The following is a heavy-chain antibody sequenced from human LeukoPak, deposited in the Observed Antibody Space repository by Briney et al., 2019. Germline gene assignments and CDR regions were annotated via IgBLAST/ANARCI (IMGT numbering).Heavy chain of an antibody. CDR1: GYTFTSYD. J-gene: IGHJ4*02. CDR3: ASHLQPYSSWYFYDDY. Sequence: GASVKVSCKASGYTFTSYDINWVRQATGQGLEWMGWMNPNSGNTGYAQKFQGRVTMTRNTSISTAYMELSSLRSEDTAVYYCASHLQPYSSWYFYDDYWGQGTLVTVSS. V-gene: IGHV1-8*01. CDR2: MNPNSGNT. D-gene: IGHD6-13*01.